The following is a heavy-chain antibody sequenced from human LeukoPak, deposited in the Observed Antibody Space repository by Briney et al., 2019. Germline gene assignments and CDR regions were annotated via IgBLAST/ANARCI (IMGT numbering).Heavy chain of an antibody. CDR3: ASGNPYSGSYRFERRGEFDYYYMDV. CDR1: GYTFTSYY. V-gene: IGHV1-46*01. Sequence: ASVKVSCKASGYTFTSYYMHWVRQAPGQGLEWMGIINPSGGSTSYAQKFQGRVTMTRDMSMSTVYVELSSLRSEDTAVYYCASGNPYSGSYRFERRGEFDYYYMDVWGKGTTVTVSS. D-gene: IGHD1-26*01. J-gene: IGHJ6*03. CDR2: INPSGGST.